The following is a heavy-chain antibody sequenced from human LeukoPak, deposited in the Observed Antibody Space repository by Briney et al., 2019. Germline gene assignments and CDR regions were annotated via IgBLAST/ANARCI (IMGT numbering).Heavy chain of an antibody. D-gene: IGHD3-22*01. Sequence: GASVKVSCKASGYTLTSYGISWVRQAPGQGLEWMGWISAYNGNTNYAQKLQGRVTMTTDTSTSTAYMELRSLRSDDTAVYYCASKGQDSSGYFFDYWGQGTLVTVSS. CDR3: ASKGQDSSGYFFDY. J-gene: IGHJ4*02. V-gene: IGHV1-18*01. CDR1: GYTLTSYG. CDR2: ISAYNGNT.